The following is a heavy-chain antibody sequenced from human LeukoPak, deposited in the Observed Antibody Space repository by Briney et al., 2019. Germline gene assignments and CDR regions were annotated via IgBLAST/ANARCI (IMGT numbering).Heavy chain of an antibody. Sequence: SETLSLTCAVYGGSFSGYYWSWIRQPPGKGLEWIGEINHSGSTNYNPSLKSRVTISVDTSKNQFSLKLGSVTAADTAVYYCARGQRGSWGNWFDPWGQGTLVTVSS. CDR1: GGSFSGYY. CDR3: ARGQRGSWGNWFDP. D-gene: IGHD6-13*01. J-gene: IGHJ5*02. CDR2: INHSGST. V-gene: IGHV4-34*01.